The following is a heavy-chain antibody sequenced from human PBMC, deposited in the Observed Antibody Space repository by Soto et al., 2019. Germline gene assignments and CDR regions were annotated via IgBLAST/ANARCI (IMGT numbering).Heavy chain of an antibody. CDR1: GYTFTSYG. J-gene: IGHJ6*02. Sequence: ASVKVSCKASGYTFTSYGISWVRQAPGQGLEWMGWISAYNGNTNYAQKLQGRVTMTTDTSTSTAYMELRNLRSDDTAVYYCARAHMTAGSFSYYYEIDVWGQETTDTV. CDR3: ARAHMTAGSFSYYYEIDV. V-gene: IGHV1-18*01. D-gene: IGHD2-21*02. CDR2: ISAYNGNT.